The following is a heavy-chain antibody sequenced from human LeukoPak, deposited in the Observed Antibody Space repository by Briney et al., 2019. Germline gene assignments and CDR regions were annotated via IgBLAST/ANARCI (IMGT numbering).Heavy chain of an antibody. V-gene: IGHV4-59*01. CDR3: SRGGSYYRAMM. CDR2: IYYSGAT. D-gene: IGHD3-10*01. Sequence: SETLSLTGSVSGDSMSSYYWSWIRKPPGKGLEWIGYIYYSGATSCNPSLKSRVTISIDTSKNQFSLNLGSVTAADTAMYYCSRGGSYYRAMMWGQGTMVAVSS. J-gene: IGHJ3*01. CDR1: GDSMSSYY.